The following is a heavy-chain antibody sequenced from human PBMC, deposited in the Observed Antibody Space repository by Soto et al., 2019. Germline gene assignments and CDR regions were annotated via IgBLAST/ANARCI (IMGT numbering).Heavy chain of an antibody. CDR2: IVVGSGNT. CDR1: GFTFTSSA. D-gene: IGHD4-17*01. CDR3: AGGSPYGDLRPWWFDP. Sequence: ASVKVSCKASGFTFTSSAMQWVRQARGQRLEWIGWIVVGSGNTNYAQKFQERVTITRDMSTSTAYMELSSLRSEDTAVYYCAGGSPYGDLRPWWFDPWGQGTLVTVSS. V-gene: IGHV1-58*02. J-gene: IGHJ5*02.